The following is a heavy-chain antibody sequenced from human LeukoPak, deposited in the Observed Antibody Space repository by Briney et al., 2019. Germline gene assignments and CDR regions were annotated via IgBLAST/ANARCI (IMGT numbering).Heavy chain of an antibody. CDR2: IIPIFGTA. CDR1: GGTFSSYA. V-gene: IGHV1-69*01. Sequence: EAXVKVSCKASGGTFSSYAISWVRQAPGQGLEWMGGIIPIFGTANYAQKFQGRVTITADESTSTAYMELSSLRSEDTAVYYCARSDPLRWIYYYYMDVWGKGTTVTVSS. D-gene: IGHD2-21*01. J-gene: IGHJ6*03. CDR3: ARSDPLRWIYYYYMDV.